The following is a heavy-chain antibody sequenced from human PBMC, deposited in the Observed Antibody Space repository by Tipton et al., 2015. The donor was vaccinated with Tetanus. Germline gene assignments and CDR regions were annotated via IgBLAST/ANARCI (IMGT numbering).Heavy chain of an antibody. CDR2: VFRSGSA. CDR3: ARVACSSTSCYSHYFDY. CDR1: GASISSIYS. Sequence: TLSLTCAVSGASISSIYSWSWIRQPPGEGLEWIGYVFRSGSADYNPSLKSRVNISLDRSENQISLMLTSVTAADTAVYYCARVACSSTSCYSHYFDYWGPGSLVTVSS. V-gene: IGHV4-30-2*01. J-gene: IGHJ4*02. D-gene: IGHD2-2*01.